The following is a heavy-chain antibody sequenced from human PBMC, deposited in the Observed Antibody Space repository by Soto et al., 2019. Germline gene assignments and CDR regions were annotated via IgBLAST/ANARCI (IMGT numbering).Heavy chain of an antibody. V-gene: IGHV3-66*01. Sequence: EVXLVESXGGLVXPGGSLRXXCAAXGFTVSSNYMTWVRQAPGKGLEWVSLIQSGGRTYYAGSVKGRFTISXXXXXXXXXXXXXXXXVEDTAVYYCARDDVHCSGGRCYGVPMDVWGKGTTVTVSS. CDR1: GFTVSSNY. J-gene: IGHJ6*03. CDR3: ARDDVHCSGGRCYGVPMDV. CDR2: IQSGGRT. D-gene: IGHD2-15*01.